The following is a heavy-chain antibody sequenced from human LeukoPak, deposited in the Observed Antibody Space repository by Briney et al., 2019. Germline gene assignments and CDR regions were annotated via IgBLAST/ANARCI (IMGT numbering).Heavy chain of an antibody. CDR2: IRYDGSNK. Sequence: GGSLRLSCAASGFTFSSFGMHWVRQAPGKGLGWVAFIRYDGSNKYYADSVKGRFTIPRDNSKNTPYLQMNSLRAEDTAVYYCAKELSSEGAFDIWGQGTMVTVSS. CDR1: GFTFSSFG. J-gene: IGHJ3*02. V-gene: IGHV3-30*02. CDR3: AKELSSEGAFDI.